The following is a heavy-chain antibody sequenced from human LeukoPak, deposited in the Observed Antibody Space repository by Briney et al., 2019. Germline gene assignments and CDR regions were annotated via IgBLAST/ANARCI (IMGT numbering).Heavy chain of an antibody. CDR3: ARRSGIAVAGAFDY. V-gene: IGHV3-23*01. CDR1: GFTFSDYA. CDR2: ISGSGGTT. J-gene: IGHJ4*02. Sequence: GGSLRLSCAASGFTFSDYAMSWVRQAPGKGLEWVSGISGSGGTTYYADSVEGRFTISRDNSKNTLYLQMNSLRAEDTAVYYCARRSGIAVAGAFDYWGQGTLVTVSS. D-gene: IGHD6-19*01.